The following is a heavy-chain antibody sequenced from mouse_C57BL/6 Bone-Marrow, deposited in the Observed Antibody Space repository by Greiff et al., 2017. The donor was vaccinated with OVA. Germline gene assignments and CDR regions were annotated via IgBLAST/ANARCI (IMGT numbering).Heavy chain of an antibody. V-gene: IGHV1-59*01. Sequence: QVQLQQPGAELVRPGTSVKLSCKASGYTFTSYWMHWVKQRPGQGLAWIGVIDPSDSYTNYNPQFKGKATLTVDTSSSTAYMQLSSLTAEDSAVYYCAGEGSRPYVDYWGQGTTLTVSS. CDR1: GYTFTSYW. CDR2: IDPSDSYT. D-gene: IGHD3-3*01. CDR3: AGEGSRPYVDY. J-gene: IGHJ2*01.